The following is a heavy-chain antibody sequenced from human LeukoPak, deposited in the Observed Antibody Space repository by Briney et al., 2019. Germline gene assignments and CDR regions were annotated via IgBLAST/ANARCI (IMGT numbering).Heavy chain of an antibody. Sequence: PSETLSLTCAVYGGSFSGYYWSWIRQPPGKGLELIGEINHSGSTNYNPSLKSRVTISVDTSKNQFSLKLSSVTAADTAVYYCARLGGYSYGPNFDYWGQGTLVTVSS. D-gene: IGHD5-18*01. CDR2: INHSGST. V-gene: IGHV4-34*01. CDR1: GGSFSGYY. CDR3: ARLGGYSYGPNFDY. J-gene: IGHJ4*02.